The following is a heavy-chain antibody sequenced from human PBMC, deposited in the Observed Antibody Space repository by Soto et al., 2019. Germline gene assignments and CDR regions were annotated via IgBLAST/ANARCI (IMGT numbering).Heavy chain of an antibody. V-gene: IGHV3-15*07. D-gene: IGHD1-26*01. CDR3: ATTYTGSYSFYFDS. CDR1: TFIFSNAY. J-gene: IGHJ4*02. Sequence: EVPLMESGGGLVQPGGSLRLSCAASTFIFSNAYINWVRQAPGKGPEWVGRVRSKADGGTTDYAAHVIGRFTISRDNSTITLFLQLARLKTEAPAVSYCATTYTGSYSFYFDSWGQGTLVTVSS. CDR2: VRSKADGGTT.